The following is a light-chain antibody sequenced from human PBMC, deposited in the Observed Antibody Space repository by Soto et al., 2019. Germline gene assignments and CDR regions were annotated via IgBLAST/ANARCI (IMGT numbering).Light chain of an antibody. Sequence: DIHLTQSPSLLSASVGDRVTITCRASQGISQYVAWYQQKPGRAPTLLIYDAPNLQSGVPSRFSGAGSGTEFTLTIGSLHPDDFATYYCQQYDTFSRTFGQGTKVDIK. CDR1: QGISQY. CDR3: QQYDTFSRT. J-gene: IGKJ1*01. CDR2: DAP. V-gene: IGKV1-5*01.